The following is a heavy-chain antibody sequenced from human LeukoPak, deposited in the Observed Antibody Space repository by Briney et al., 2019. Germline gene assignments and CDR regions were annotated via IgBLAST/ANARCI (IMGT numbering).Heavy chain of an antibody. V-gene: IGHV3-23*01. CDR1: GFTFSSYA. J-gene: IGHJ5*02. CDR3: AKDPSDPWFGELLGFDP. Sequence: GGSLRLSCAASGFTFSSYAMSWVRQAPGKGLEWVSAISGSGGSTYYADSVKGRFTISRDNSKNTLYLQMNSLRAEDTAVYYCAKDPSDPWFGELLGFDPWGQGTLVTVSS. CDR2: ISGSGGST. D-gene: IGHD3-10*01.